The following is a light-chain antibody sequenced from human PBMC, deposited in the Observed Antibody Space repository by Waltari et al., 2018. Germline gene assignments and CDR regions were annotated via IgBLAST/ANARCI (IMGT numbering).Light chain of an antibody. CDR3: SSYKRGAAWV. Sequence: QSALTQPASVSGSPGQSITISCAGTSRDVGGYNYVSWYQQHPGKAPKLIIYDATKRPSGVSNRFSGSKSGNTASRTISGLQAEDESEYYCSSYKRGAAWVFGGGTKLTVL. J-gene: IGLJ3*02. CDR1: SRDVGGYNY. CDR2: DAT. V-gene: IGLV2-14*03.